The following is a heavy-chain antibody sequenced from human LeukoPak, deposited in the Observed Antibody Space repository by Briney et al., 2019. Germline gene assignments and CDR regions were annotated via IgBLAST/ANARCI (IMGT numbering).Heavy chain of an antibody. D-gene: IGHD3-10*01. CDR1: GYTFTGYY. V-gene: IGHV1-2*02. Sequence: ASVTVSCKASGYTFTGYYMHWVRQAPGQGLEWMGWINPNSGGTNYAQKFQGRVTMTRDTSISTAYMELSRLRSDDTAVYYCAREVTMVRGVITLFDYWGQGTLVTVSS. CDR2: INPNSGGT. J-gene: IGHJ4*02. CDR3: AREVTMVRGVITLFDY.